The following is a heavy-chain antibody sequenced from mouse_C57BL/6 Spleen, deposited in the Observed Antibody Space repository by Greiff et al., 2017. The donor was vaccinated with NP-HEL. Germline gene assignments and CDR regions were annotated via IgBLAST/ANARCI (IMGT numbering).Heavy chain of an antibody. CDR1: GYTFTSYW. D-gene: IGHD2-3*01. CDR3: ARREDGYYGGSAY. V-gene: IGHV1-61*01. CDR2: IYPSDSET. J-gene: IGHJ3*01. Sequence: VQLQQPGAELVRPGSSVKLSCKASGYTFTSYWMAWVKQRPGQGLEWIGNIYPSDSETHYNQKFKDKATLTVDKSSSTAYMQLSSLTSEDSAVYYCARREDGYYGGSAYWGQGTLVTVSA.